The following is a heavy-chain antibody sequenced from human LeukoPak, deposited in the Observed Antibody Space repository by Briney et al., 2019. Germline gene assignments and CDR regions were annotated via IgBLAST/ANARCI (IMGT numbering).Heavy chain of an antibody. D-gene: IGHD3-10*01. V-gene: IGHV4-61*02. CDR2: IYASGST. Sequence: SQTLSLTCTVSGGSISNLNYYWSWIRQPAGKGLEWIGRIYASGSTNYNPSLKSRVTISVDKSKNQFSLKLSSVTAADTAVYYCASNDYGSGSYYDAFDIWGQGTMVTVSS. CDR1: GGSISNLNYY. J-gene: IGHJ3*02. CDR3: ASNDYGSGSYYDAFDI.